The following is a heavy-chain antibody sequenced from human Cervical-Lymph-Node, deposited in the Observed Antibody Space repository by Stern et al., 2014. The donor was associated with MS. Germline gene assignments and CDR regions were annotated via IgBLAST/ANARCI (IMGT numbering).Heavy chain of an antibody. J-gene: IGHJ4*02. Sequence: QVQLVQSGAEVKKPGSSVKVSCKTSGGSFSNHLISWVRQAPGQGLEWMGGTIPIFGKAIYAQKFQGRVTITADESTRAAYMELNSLRSGDTAVYFCARAAYSTSSYNYWGQGPLVTVS. CDR3: ARAAYSTSSYNY. CDR1: GGSFSNHL. V-gene: IGHV1-69*01. D-gene: IGHD2/OR15-2a*01. CDR2: TIPIFGKA.